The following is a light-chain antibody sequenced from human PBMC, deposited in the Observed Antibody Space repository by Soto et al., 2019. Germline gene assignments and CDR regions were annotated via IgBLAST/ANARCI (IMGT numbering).Light chain of an antibody. J-gene: IGKJ1*01. CDR2: AAS. V-gene: IGKV1-39*01. CDR1: HSISSY. CDR3: QQSYSTTPT. Sequence: DIKITQSPSSLSASVGVRVTITCRASHSISSYLNWYQQKPGKAPKLLIYAASSLQSGVLSRFSGSGSGTDFTRTISSLQPEDFATDYCQQSYSTTPTFGQGTKVDIK.